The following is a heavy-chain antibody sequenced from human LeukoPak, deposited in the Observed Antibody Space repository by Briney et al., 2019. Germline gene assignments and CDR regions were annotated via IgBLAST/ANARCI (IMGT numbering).Heavy chain of an antibody. CDR1: GDTFSSYA. D-gene: IGHD5-18*01. V-gene: IGHV1-69*05. CDR3: ARETGPWIQLWFFDRHAFDI. Sequence: ASVKVSCKASGDTFSSYAISWVRQAPGQGLEWMGRIIPIFGTANYAQKFQGRVTITKDESTSTAYMELSRLRSEDTAVYYCARETGPWIQLWFFDRHAFDIWGQGTMVTVSS. J-gene: IGHJ3*02. CDR2: IIPIFGTA.